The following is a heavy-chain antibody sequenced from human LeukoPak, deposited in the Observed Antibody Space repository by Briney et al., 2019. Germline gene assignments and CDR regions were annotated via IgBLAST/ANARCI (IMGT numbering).Heavy chain of an antibody. V-gene: IGHV4-59*01. CDR3: ARSYSSGWYGWFDP. CDR1: GGSISSYY. CDR2: IYYSGSS. D-gene: IGHD6-19*01. J-gene: IGHJ5*02. Sequence: SETLSLTCTVSGGSISSYYWSWIRQPPGKGLEWIGYIYYSGSSNYNPSLKSRVTISVDTSKNQFSLKLRSVTAADTAVYYCARSYSSGWYGWFDPWGQGTLVTVSS.